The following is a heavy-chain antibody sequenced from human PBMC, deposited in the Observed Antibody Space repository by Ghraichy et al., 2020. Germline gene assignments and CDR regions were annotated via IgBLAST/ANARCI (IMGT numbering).Heavy chain of an antibody. D-gene: IGHD3-9*01. CDR3: ARTKDTYYDILTGWVGPIDY. V-gene: IGHV4-39*01. Sequence: SETLSLTCTVSGGSISSSSYYWGWIRQPPGKGLEWIGSIYYSGSTYYNPSLKSRVTISVDTSKNQFSLKLSSVTAADTAVYYCARTKDTYYDILTGWVGPIDYWGQGTLVTVSS. CDR2: IYYSGST. J-gene: IGHJ4*02. CDR1: GGSISSSSYY.